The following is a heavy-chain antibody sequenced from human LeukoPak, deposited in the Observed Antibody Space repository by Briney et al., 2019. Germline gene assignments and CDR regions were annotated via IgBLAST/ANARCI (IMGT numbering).Heavy chain of an antibody. V-gene: IGHV4-59*01. CDR1: GGSISTYS. J-gene: IGHJ4*02. CDR2: IYYSGNT. Sequence: PSETMSLTCTVSGGSISTYSWSWIRQPPGKGLEWIGYIYYSGNTNYNPSLKSRVTISVGTSKNQFSLKLSSVTAADTAVYYFARVRLVGYDILTGYYSFDYWGQGTLVTVSS. D-gene: IGHD3-9*01. CDR3: ARVRLVGYDILTGYYSFDY.